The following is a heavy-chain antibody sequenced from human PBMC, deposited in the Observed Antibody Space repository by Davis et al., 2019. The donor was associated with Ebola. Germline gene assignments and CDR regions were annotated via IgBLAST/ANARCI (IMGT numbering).Heavy chain of an antibody. CDR2: IKQDESQK. CDR1: GYTFSRDW. J-gene: IGHJ5*02. D-gene: IGHD2-2*01. Sequence: PGGSLRPSCVGSGYTFSRDWMTWVRQAPGKGLEWVANIKQDESQKYYVDSVKGRFTISRDNAKNSLYLQMNSLRAKDTAVYYCGRDGVPAAVDLWGQGTLVTVSS. CDR3: GRDGVPAAVDL. V-gene: IGHV3-7*01.